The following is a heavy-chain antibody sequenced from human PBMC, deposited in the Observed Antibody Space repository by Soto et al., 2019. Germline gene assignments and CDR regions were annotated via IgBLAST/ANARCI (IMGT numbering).Heavy chain of an antibody. Sequence: PSETLSLTCTVSGGSISSSDFYWGWLRQTPGKGLEFIGSMYYSGTTYYNPSLKSRVTISVDTSKNQFTLKLTSVTAADTAVYYCAVVDSTGNWFDPWGGGALVTVS. J-gene: IGHJ5*02. CDR1: GGSISSSDFY. CDR3: AVVDSTGNWFDP. V-gene: IGHV4-39*01. D-gene: IGHD6-25*01. CDR2: MYYSGTT.